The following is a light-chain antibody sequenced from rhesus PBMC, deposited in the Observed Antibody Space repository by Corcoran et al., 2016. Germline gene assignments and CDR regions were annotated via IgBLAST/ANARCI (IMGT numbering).Light chain of an antibody. CDR1: ENVNNY. V-gene: IGKV1-74*01. CDR3: QHGYGTPFT. CDR2: KAS. J-gene: IGKJ3*01. Sequence: DIQMTQSPSSLSASVGDRVTITCRASENVNNYVNWYQQKPGKAPKLLIYKASTLQSGVPSRYSGSGSGTDYTFPISSLQPEDVATYYCQHGYGTPFTFGPGTKLDIK.